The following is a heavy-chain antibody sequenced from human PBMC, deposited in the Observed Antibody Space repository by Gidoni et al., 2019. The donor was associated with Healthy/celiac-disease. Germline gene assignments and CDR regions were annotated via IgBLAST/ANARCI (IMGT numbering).Heavy chain of an antibody. Sequence: EVQLVESGGGLVKPGGSLRLSCAASGFTFSSSRMNWVRQAPGKGLEWVASISSSSSYIYYPDSVKGRFTISRDNAKNSLYLQMNSLRAEGTAVYYCARGEVGGDYGPFDYWGQGTLVTVSS. CDR1: GFTFSSSR. CDR3: ARGEVGGDYGPFDY. V-gene: IGHV3-21*01. J-gene: IGHJ4*02. CDR2: ISSSSSYI. D-gene: IGHD4-17*01.